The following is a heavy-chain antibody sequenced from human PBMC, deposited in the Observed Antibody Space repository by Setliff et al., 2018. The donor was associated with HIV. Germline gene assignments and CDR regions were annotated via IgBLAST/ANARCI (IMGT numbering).Heavy chain of an antibody. D-gene: IGHD3-10*01. J-gene: IGHJ3*02. CDR3: ARIEGDRGAFGI. CDR1: GYVFTDYW. V-gene: IGHV5-51*01. CDR2: IYPDDSDT. Sequence: GESLKISCKGSGYVFTDYWIAWVRQMPGKGLEWMGIIYPDDSDTTYSPSFQGQVTLSVDKSISTAYLQWNSLKASDTAMYYCARIEGDRGAFGIWGQGTMVTVSS.